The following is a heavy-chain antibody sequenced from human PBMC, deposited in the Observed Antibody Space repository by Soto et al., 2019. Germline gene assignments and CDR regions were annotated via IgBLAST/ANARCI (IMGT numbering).Heavy chain of an antibody. D-gene: IGHD5-12*01. CDR2: ISGTGGST. CDR3: AKALVSGYDSLYYYSMDV. J-gene: IGHJ6*02. Sequence: GGSLRLSCAASGFTFSSFAMSWVRQAPGKGLEWVSGISGTGGSTYYADSVMGRFTISRDNSMNTLSLQMNSLRAEDAALYYCAKALVSGYDSLYYYSMDVWGQGTTVTVSS. V-gene: IGHV3-23*01. CDR1: GFTFSSFA.